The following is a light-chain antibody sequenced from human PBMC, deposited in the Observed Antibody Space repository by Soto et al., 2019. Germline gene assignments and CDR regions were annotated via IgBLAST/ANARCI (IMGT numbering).Light chain of an antibody. Sequence: QSALTQPASVSGSPGQSITISCTGTSSDVGSYNYVSWYQQHPGKAPKLMIYEVSNRPSGVSNRFSGSKSGNTASLTISVLQAEDEADYYCSSYTSSSPYVFGTGTKLTVL. V-gene: IGLV2-14*01. CDR2: EVS. CDR3: SSYTSSSPYV. CDR1: SSDVGSYNY. J-gene: IGLJ1*01.